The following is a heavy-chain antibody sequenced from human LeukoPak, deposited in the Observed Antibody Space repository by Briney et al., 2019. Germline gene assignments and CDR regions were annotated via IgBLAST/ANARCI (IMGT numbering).Heavy chain of an antibody. Sequence: PGGSLRLSCAASGFTFSSYGMHWVRQAPGKGLEWVAVIWYDGSNKYYADSVKGRFTISRDNSKNTLYLQMNSLRAEDTAVYHCARGIVVVPAAAPRLDYYMDVWGKGTTVTVSS. V-gene: IGHV3-33*01. CDR2: IWYDGSNK. CDR3: ARGIVVVPAAAPRLDYYMDV. J-gene: IGHJ6*03. D-gene: IGHD2-2*01. CDR1: GFTFSSYG.